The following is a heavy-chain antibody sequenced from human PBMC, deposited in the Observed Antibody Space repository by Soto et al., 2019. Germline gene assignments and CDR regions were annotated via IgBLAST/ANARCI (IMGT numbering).Heavy chain of an antibody. J-gene: IGHJ6*03. CDR3: ARTPLCGSTVDLHLGELCLYYMDV. CDR1: GYTFTSYD. V-gene: IGHV1-8*01. Sequence: ASVKVSCKASGYTFTSYDINWVRQAPGQGLEWMGWISPNRAKKGRAEKYWGTRTTPRNTTKSTPYRELTSLRSEAPLVDYCARTPLCGSTVDLHLGELCLYYMDVWGKGTTVTV. D-gene: IGHD3-16*01. CDR2: ISPNRAKK.